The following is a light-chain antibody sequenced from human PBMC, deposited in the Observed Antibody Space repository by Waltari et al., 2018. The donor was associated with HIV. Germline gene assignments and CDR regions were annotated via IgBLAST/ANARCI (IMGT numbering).Light chain of an antibody. CDR1: TSDVGSYNL. J-gene: IGLJ1*01. CDR2: EDS. Sequence: SALTQPASVSGSPGQSITISCTGTTSDVGSYNLVSWYQQHPGKAPKLMIYEDSNRPSGISNRFSCSKSGNTASLTISGLQADDEAEYFCCSYAGTSTPYVFGSGTKVTVL. V-gene: IGLV2-23*01. CDR3: CSYAGTSTPYV.